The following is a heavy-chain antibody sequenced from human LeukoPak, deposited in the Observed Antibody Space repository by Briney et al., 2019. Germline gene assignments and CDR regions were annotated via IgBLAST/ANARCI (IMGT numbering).Heavy chain of an antibody. CDR3: TTDLSELDDSGYYAKYFHH. J-gene: IGHJ1*01. Sequence: PGGSLRLSCSASGFTFGDDAMSCVRQAPGKGLEWVGFIRSKTYGGTTEYAASVKGRFTISRDDSKSIAYLQMNSLKTEDTAVYYCTTDLSELDDSGYYAKYFHHWGQGTLVSVSS. V-gene: IGHV3-49*04. CDR2: IRSKTYGGTT. D-gene: IGHD3-22*01. CDR1: GFTFGDDA.